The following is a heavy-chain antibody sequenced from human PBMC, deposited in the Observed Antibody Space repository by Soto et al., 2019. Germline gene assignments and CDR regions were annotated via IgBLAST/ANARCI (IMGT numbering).Heavy chain of an antibody. Sequence: QVQLQESGPGLVKASETLSLTCTVSGGSISSYYWSWIRQPPGKGLEWIGFIYYSGRTNYNPSLKSRVTLSVDTSKNQFSVKLSSVTAADTAVYYCARHEGGASAALTSWGQGTLVTVSS. V-gene: IGHV4-59*08. J-gene: IGHJ5*02. CDR3: ARHEGGASAALTS. CDR2: IYYSGRT. CDR1: GGSISSYY. D-gene: IGHD2-2*01.